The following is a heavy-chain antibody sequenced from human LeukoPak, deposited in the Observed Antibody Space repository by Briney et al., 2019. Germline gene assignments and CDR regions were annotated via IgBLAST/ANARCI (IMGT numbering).Heavy chain of an antibody. V-gene: IGHV4-34*01. CDR3: ARGSRYSSSSWLPFGSWYRVAFDY. D-gene: IGHD6-6*01. CDR2: INHSGST. CDR1: GFTFSSYG. J-gene: IGHJ4*02. Sequence: GSLRLSCAASGFTFSSYGMHWVRQAPGKGLEWIGEINHSGSTNYNPSLKSRVTISVDTSKNQFSLKLSSVTAADTAVYYCARGSRYSSSSWLPFGSWYRVAFDYWGQGTLVIVSS.